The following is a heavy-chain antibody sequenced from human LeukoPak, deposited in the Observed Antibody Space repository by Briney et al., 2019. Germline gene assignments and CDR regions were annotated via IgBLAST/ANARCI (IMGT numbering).Heavy chain of an antibody. D-gene: IGHD3-22*01. CDR3: AKSRSYDSRGYSFDY. CDR1: GFTFSSYA. V-gene: IGHV3-66*01. J-gene: IGHJ4*02. Sequence: GSLRLSCAASGFTFSSYAMSWVRQAPGKGLEWVSVIYSGGSTYYADSVKGRFTISRDNSKNTLYLQMNSLRAEDTAVYYCAKSRSYDSRGYSFDYWGQGTLVTVSS. CDR2: IYSGGST.